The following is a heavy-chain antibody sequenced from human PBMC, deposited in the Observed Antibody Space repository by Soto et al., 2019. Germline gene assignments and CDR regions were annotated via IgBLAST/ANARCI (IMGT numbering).Heavy chain of an antibody. CDR3: ASDMSNSNLDY. Sequence: EVQLVESGGGLVQPGGSLRLSCAASGFTFNNYWMNWVRQAPGKGLEWVANIKQDGSEKYYVDSVKARFTISTDNAKNSLYLQMNDLRAEDTAVYYCASDMSNSNLDYWGQGILVTVSS. J-gene: IGHJ4*02. CDR1: GFTFNNYW. V-gene: IGHV3-7*01. CDR2: IKQDGSEK. D-gene: IGHD2-21*01.